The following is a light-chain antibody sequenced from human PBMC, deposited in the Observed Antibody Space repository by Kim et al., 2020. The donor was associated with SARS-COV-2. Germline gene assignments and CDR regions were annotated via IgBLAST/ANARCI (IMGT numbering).Light chain of an antibody. CDR1: SSDVGSYNL. Sequence: QSITSSCTGTSSDVGSYNLVSWYQQHPGKAPKLMIYEVSKRPSGVSNRFSGSKSGNTASLTISGLQAEDEADYYCCSYAGSSTFHVFGTGTKVTVL. CDR3: CSYAGSSTFHV. J-gene: IGLJ1*01. CDR2: EVS. V-gene: IGLV2-23*02.